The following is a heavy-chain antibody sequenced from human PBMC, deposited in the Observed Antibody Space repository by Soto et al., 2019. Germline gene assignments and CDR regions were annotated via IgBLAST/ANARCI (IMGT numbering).Heavy chain of an antibody. CDR3: MTHRQNRPAY. V-gene: IGHV3-15*07. J-gene: IGHJ4*02. D-gene: IGHD2-2*01. CDR1: GFTFNDAW. Sequence: GSLRLSCAGSGFTFNDAWMNWVRQAPGKGLEWVGRIKSESDGGTTAYAAPVKGRFTISRDDSKNTVYLQMNSLRTEDTALYYCMTHRQNRPAYRGQGTQVTGSS. CDR2: IKSESDGGTT.